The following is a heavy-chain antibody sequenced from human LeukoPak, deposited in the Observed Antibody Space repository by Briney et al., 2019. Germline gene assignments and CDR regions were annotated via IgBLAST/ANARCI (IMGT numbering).Heavy chain of an antibody. V-gene: IGHV4-39*01. D-gene: IGHD2-2*01. J-gene: IGHJ5*02. Sequence: SETLSLTCTVSGGSISSSSYYWGWIRQPPGKGLEWIGRIYYSGSTYYNPSLKRRVTISVDTSKNQFSLKLSSVTAADTAVYYCARHGAYCSSTSCHWARFDPWGQGTLVTVSS. CDR3: ARHGAYCSSTSCHWARFDP. CDR2: IYYSGST. CDR1: GGSISSSSYY.